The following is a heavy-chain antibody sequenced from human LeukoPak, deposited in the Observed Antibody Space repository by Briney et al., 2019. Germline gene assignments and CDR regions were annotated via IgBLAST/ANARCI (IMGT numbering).Heavy chain of an antibody. V-gene: IGHV1-69*05. J-gene: IGHJ6*03. CDR3: ARGVRDGYNRYYYYYMDV. CDR1: GGTFSSYA. D-gene: IGHD5-24*01. Sequence: SVKVSCKASGGTFSSYAISWGRQAPGQGLEWMGGIIPIFGTANYAQKFQDRVTITTDESTSTAYMELSSLRSEDTAVYYCARGVRDGYNRYYYYYMDVWGKGTTVTVSS. CDR2: IIPIFGTA.